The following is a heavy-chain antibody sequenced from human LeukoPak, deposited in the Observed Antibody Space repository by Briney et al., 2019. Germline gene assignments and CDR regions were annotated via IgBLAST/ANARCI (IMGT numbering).Heavy chain of an antibody. CDR1: GYNFIGYY. J-gene: IGHJ4*02. CDR2: VNPNSGDP. D-gene: IGHD2-2*01. CDR3: ARRSRTRGDFDS. V-gene: IGHV1-2*02. Sequence: ASVKVSCKASGYNFIGYYIHWVRQAPGQGLEWMGWVNPNSGDPNYSPKFKGRVTMTRDTSISTAYMELTSLITDDTAVYYCARRSRTRGDFDSWGQGTLVTVSS.